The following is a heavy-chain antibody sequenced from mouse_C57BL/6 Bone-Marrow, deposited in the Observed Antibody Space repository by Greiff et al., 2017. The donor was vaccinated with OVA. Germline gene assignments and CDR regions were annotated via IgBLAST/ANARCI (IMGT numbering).Heavy chain of an antibody. J-gene: IGHJ4*01. CDR2: ISSGGSYT. V-gene: IGHV5-6*01. D-gene: IGHD1-1*01. Sequence: EVMLVESGGDLVKPGGSLKLSCAASGFTFSSYGMSWVRQTPDKRLEWVATISSGGSYTYYPDSVKGRFTISRDNAKNTLYLQMSSRKSEDTAMYYCARQLDYGSSAYYAMDYWGQGTSVTVSS. CDR1: GFTFSSYG. CDR3: ARQLDYGSSAYYAMDY.